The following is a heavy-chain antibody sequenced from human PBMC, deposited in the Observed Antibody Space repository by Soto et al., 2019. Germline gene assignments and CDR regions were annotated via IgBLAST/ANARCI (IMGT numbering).Heavy chain of an antibody. Sequence: PVKVSCKASGFTFTSSAVQWVRQTRGQRLEWIGWIVVGSGNTNYAQKFQERVTITRDMSTSTAYMELSSLRSEDTAVYYCAADGEYYDFWSSSVIFYGMDVWGQGTPVTVSS. CDR2: IVVGSGNT. V-gene: IGHV1-58*01. J-gene: IGHJ6*02. CDR1: GFTFTSSA. CDR3: AADGEYYDFWSSSVIFYGMDV. D-gene: IGHD3-3*01.